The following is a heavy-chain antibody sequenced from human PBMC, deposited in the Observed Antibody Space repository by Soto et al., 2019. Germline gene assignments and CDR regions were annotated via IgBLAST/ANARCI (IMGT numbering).Heavy chain of an antibody. D-gene: IGHD3-9*01. Sequence: SETLSLTCAVYGGSFSGYYWSWIRQPPGKGLEWIGEINHSGSTNYNPSLKSRVTISVDTSKNQFSLKLSSVTAADTAVYYCARHILTGFYSMDVWGKGTMVTVSS. CDR3: ARHILTGFYSMDV. CDR2: INHSGST. CDR1: GGSFSGYY. V-gene: IGHV4-34*01. J-gene: IGHJ6*03.